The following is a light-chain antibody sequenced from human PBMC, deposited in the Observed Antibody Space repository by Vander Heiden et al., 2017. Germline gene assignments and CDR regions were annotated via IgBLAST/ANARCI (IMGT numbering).Light chain of an antibody. Sequence: DIVMTPSPPPLSVSPWDRVSVSCSASHSLNNNLAWYQQKPGQAHRLLLYGASTRATGAPSRFSGSGSGKEFALTISSLQAEDFAVYYCQHYNKWLPVFGGGTKVEIK. J-gene: IGKJ4*01. CDR3: QHYNKWLPV. CDR2: GAS. V-gene: IGKV3-15*01. CDR1: HSLNNN.